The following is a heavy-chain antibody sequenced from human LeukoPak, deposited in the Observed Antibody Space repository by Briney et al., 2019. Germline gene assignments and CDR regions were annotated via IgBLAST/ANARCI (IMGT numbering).Heavy chain of an antibody. D-gene: IGHD3-16*02. CDR1: GGSFSGYY. CDR2: INHSGST. Sequence: SETLSLTCAVYGGSFSGYYWSWIRQPPGKGLEWIGEINHSGSTYYNPSLKSRVTISVDTSKNQFSLKLSSVTAADTAVYYCAREHHSTFGGVIVTQDYFDYWGQGTLVTVSS. J-gene: IGHJ4*02. CDR3: AREHHSTFGGVIVTQDYFDY. V-gene: IGHV4-34*01.